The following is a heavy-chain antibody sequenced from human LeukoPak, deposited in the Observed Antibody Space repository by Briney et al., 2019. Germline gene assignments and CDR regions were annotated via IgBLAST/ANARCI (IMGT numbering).Heavy chain of an antibody. D-gene: IGHD3-10*01. Sequence: SETLSLTCSVSGGSISSSSSYWGWIRQPPGKGLEWIGSIYYSGSSFDNPALKSRVTISVDTSKNQFSLKLSSVTAADTAVYYCARTGITMVRGVIIDMDVWGKGTTVTISS. CDR1: GGSISSSSSY. V-gene: IGHV4-39*01. CDR3: ARTGITMVRGVIIDMDV. CDR2: IYYSGSS. J-gene: IGHJ6*03.